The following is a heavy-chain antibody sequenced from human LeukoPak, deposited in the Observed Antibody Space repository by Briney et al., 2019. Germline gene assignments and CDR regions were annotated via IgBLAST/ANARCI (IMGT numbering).Heavy chain of an antibody. D-gene: IGHD2-2*01. CDR1: GFTFSSYC. CDR2: ISSSSYI. CDR3: ARVGGDIVVVPAAPDY. J-gene: IGHJ4*02. Sequence: PGGSLRLSCAASGFTFSSYCMNWVRQAPGKGLEWVSSISSSSYIYYADSVKGRFTISRDNAKNSLYLQMNSLRAEDTAVYYCARVGGDIVVVPAAPDYWGQGTLVTVSS. V-gene: IGHV3-21*01.